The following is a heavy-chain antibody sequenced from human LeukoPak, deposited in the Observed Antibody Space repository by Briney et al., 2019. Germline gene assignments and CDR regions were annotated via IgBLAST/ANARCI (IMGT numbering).Heavy chain of an antibody. Sequence: GGSLRLSCAASGFTFSSYGMHWVRQAPGKGLEWVAFIRYDGSNKYYADSVKGRFTISRDNSKNTLDLQMNSLRAEDPAVDYCAKDSIAVAGLDYWGQGTLVTVSS. CDR1: GFTFSSYG. CDR3: AKDSIAVAGLDY. D-gene: IGHD6-19*01. J-gene: IGHJ4*02. V-gene: IGHV3-30*02. CDR2: IRYDGSNK.